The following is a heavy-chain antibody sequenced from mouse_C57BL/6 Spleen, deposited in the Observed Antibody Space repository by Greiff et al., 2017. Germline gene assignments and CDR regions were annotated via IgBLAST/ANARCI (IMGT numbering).Heavy chain of an antibody. CDR3: GANYDGSGWYAY. V-gene: IGHV1-42*01. CDR1: GYSFTGYY. D-gene: IGHD1-1*01. CDR2: INPSTGGT. J-gene: IGHJ3*01. Sequence: VQLQQSGPELVKPGASVKISCKASGYSFTGYYMNWVKQSPEKSLEWIGEINPSTGGTTYNQKFKAKATLTVDKSSSTAYMQLKSLTSADSAVXYYGANYDGSGWYAYWGQGTMVTVSA.